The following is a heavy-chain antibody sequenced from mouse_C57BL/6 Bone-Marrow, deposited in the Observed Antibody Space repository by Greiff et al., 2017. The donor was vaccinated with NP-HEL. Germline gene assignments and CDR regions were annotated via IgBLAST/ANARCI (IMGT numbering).Heavy chain of an antibody. V-gene: IGHV1-64*01. J-gene: IGHJ4*01. CDR3: ERYYYGSSYDAMDY. CDR2: IHPNSGST. Sequence: VQLQLPGAQLVKPGASVKLSCKASGYTFTSYWMHWVKQRPGQGLEWIGMIHPNSGSTNYNEKFKSKATLTVDKSSSTAYMQLSSVTSEDSAVYYCERYYYGSSYDAMDYWGQGTSVTVSS. D-gene: IGHD1-1*01. CDR1: GYTFTSYW.